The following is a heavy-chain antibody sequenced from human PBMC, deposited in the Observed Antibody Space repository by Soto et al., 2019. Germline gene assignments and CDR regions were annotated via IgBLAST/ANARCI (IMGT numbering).Heavy chain of an antibody. Sequence: ASVKVSCKASGGTFSSYAISWVRQAPGQGLEWMGGIIPIFGTANYAQKFQGRVTITAEKSTSTAYMELSSLRSEDTTVYYCARVSTCYEILTGCRTSYYMNVWGQGSTVIVSS. CDR2: IIPIFGTA. D-gene: IGHD3-9*01. CDR1: GGTFSSYA. J-gene: IGHJ6*01. CDR3: ARVSTCYEILTGCRTSYYMNV. V-gene: IGHV1-69*06.